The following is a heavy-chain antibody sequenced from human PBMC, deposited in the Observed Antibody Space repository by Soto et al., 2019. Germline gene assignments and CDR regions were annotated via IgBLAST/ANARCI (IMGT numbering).Heavy chain of an antibody. Sequence: SETLSLTCAVSGASISGSYYYWAWLRQSPGKGPEWIGSVCYTGFASYNPSLESRVSVSVDTSKSQFSLKLSAVTAADTAVYYCARSGHTFGGVVWGRGILVTVCS. V-gene: IGHV4-39*01. D-gene: IGHD3-16*01. CDR1: GASISGSYYY. CDR2: VCYTGFA. J-gene: IGHJ4*02. CDR3: ARSGHTFGGVV.